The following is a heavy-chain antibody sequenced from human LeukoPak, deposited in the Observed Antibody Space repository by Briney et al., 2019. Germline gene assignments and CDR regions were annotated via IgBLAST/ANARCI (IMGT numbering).Heavy chain of an antibody. J-gene: IGHJ4*02. CDR1: GFNFSDSR. CDR2: INRDGTEK. CDR3: VRGDWYFEA. V-gene: IGHV3-7*04. Sequence: GGSLRLSCATSGFNFSDSRMTWVRQAPGKGLQWVANINRDGTEKHFLDSVEGRFIISRDNAKKSLYLQMGSLRPQDTAVYFCVRGDWYFEAWGQGTLVTVSS. D-gene: IGHD2-21*01.